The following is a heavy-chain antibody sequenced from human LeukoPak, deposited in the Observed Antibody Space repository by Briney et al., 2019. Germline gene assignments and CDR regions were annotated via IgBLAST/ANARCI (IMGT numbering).Heavy chain of an antibody. J-gene: IGHJ6*03. CDR1: VYTFTCYY. D-gene: IGHD3-10*01. Sequence: ASVTVSFKSSVYTFTCYYMHWVRQAPGQGLEWMGWINPNSGGTNYAQKFQGRATMTRDASISTAYMELSRLRSDDTAVYYCARVREGSGTFRYYYMDVWGKGTTVTVSS. CDR2: INPNSGGT. V-gene: IGHV1-2*02. CDR3: ARVREGSGTFRYYYMDV.